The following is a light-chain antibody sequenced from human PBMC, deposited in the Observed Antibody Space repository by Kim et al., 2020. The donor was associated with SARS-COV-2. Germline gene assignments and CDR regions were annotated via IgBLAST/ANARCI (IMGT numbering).Light chain of an antibody. J-gene: IGKJ2*01. V-gene: IGKV3-20*01. CDR3: QQYGTSLYT. CDR1: QSVENAY. CDR2: GAS. Sequence: LSPGERVTLSCRASQSVENAYLAWYQQKPGQAPRLLIYGASRRATGIPDRFSGSGSGTDFSLTISRLEPEDFAVYYCQQYGTSLYTFGQGSKLEI.